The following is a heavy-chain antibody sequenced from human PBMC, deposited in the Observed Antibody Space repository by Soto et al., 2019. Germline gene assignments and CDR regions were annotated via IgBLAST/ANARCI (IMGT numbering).Heavy chain of an antibody. D-gene: IGHD3-10*01. J-gene: IGHJ4*02. V-gene: IGHV4-59*08. CDR1: GGSISSYY. CDR2: IYDSGST. CDR3: KRLNFYYGSGSYYSYFDY. Sequence: SETLSLTCTVSGGSISSYYWSWIRQPPGKGLEWIGYIYDSGSTNSKPSLKSRVTISLGTSKNQFSLKLSSVTAADTAVYYCKRLNFYYGSGSYYSYFDYWGQGTLVTVSS.